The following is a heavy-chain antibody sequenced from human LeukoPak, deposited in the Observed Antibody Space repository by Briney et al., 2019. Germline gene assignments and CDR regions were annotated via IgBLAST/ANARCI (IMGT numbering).Heavy chain of an antibody. CDR1: GGTFSSYA. J-gene: IGHJ3*02. Sequence: GASVKVSCKASGGTFSSYAISWVRQAPGQGLEWMGGIIPIFGTANYAQKFQGRVTITADESTNTACMALNSLTSEDKAVYYCAGERLGYCSSTSCYNQGYYDSSGYILYALDIWVQGTMVTVSS. D-gene: IGHD2-2*02. CDR3: AGERLGYCSSTSCYNQGYYDSSGYILYALDI. V-gene: IGHV1-69*01. CDR2: IIPIFGTA.